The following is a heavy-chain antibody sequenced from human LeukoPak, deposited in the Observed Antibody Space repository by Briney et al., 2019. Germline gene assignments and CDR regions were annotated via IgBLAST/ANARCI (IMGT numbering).Heavy chain of an antibody. J-gene: IGHJ4*02. D-gene: IGHD4-17*01. Sequence: GGSLRLSCTASGFTFGDYAMSWVRQAPGKGLEWVGFIRSKAYGGTTEYAASVKGRFTISRDDSKSIAYVQMNSLKTEDTAVYYCTNDYGDYVPYRDYWGQGTLVTVSS. CDR2: IRSKAYGGTT. V-gene: IGHV3-49*04. CDR1: GFTFGDYA. CDR3: TNDYGDYVPYRDY.